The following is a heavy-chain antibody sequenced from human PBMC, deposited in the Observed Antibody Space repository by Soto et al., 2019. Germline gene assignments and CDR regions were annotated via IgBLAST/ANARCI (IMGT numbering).Heavy chain of an antibody. CDR1: GYTFTGYY. CDR2: INPNSGGT. J-gene: IGHJ4*02. V-gene: IGHV1-2*02. D-gene: IGHD3-10*01. CDR3: ARGYPLFMGY. Sequence: ASVKVSCKASGYTFTGYYMHWVRQAPGQGLEWMGWINPNSGGTNYSQKFQDRVTMTRDTSASTAYMELSSLRSEDTALYYCARGYPLFMGYWGQGTLVTVSS.